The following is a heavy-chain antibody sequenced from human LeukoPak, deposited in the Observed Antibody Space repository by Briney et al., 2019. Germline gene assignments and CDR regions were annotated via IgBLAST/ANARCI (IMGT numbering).Heavy chain of an antibody. D-gene: IGHD3-3*01. J-gene: IGHJ5*02. Sequence: TGGFLRLSCAASGFTFSSYAMSWVRQAPGKGLEWVSAISGSGSSTYYADSVKGRFTISRDNSKNTLYLQMNSLRAEDTAVYYCAKEPIPIFGVASGLNWFDPWGQGTLVTVSS. V-gene: IGHV3-23*01. CDR3: AKEPIPIFGVASGLNWFDP. CDR2: ISGSGSST. CDR1: GFTFSSYA.